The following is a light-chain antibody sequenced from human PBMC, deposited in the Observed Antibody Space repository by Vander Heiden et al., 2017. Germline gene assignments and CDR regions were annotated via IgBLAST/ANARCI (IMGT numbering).Light chain of an antibody. V-gene: IGLV1-47*02. Sequence: QSVLTPPPSTSATPGQRATISCSGSSSNIGNNYLYWYQHLPGTTPKLLIHSNYQRPSGVPDRFSGSKSGTSVSLTISGLRSEDEAVYYCASWDDSLSGWVFGGGTKLTVL. J-gene: IGLJ2*01. CDR3: ASWDDSLSGWV. CDR1: SSNIGNNY. CDR2: SNY.